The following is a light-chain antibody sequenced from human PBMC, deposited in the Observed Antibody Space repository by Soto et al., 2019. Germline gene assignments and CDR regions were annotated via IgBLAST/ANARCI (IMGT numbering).Light chain of an antibody. CDR3: SSYTSTSTLYV. J-gene: IGLJ1*01. V-gene: IGLV2-14*03. CDR2: DVS. CDR1: SSDIGGYNY. Sequence: QSALTQPAPVSGSPGQSITISCTGTSSDIGGYNYVSWYQQLPGKVPKLIIYDVSNRPSGVSDRFSGSKSGNAASPTISGLQAEDEADYYCSSYTSTSTLYVFGAGTKVTVL.